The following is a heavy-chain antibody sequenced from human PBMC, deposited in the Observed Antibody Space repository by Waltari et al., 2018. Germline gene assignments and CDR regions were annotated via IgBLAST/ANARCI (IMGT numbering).Heavy chain of an antibody. CDR1: GYAFLGYF. J-gene: IGHJ4*02. Sequence: QVQLVQSGADVKKSGASVTVSCRPSGYAFLGYFIHWVRQAPGQGLEWVGRINPNSGATNYPQKFQDRVTISRDTSIRTVYMDLTRLTPDDTAIYYCATEGANSEFHYWGQGTLVNVSS. CDR3: ATEGANSEFHY. V-gene: IGHV1-2*06. D-gene: IGHD3-16*01. CDR2: INPNSGAT.